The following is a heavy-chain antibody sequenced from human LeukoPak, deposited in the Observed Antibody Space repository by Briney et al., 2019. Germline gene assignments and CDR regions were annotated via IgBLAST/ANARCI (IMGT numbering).Heavy chain of an antibody. CDR3: ARAIVVVPAARPPYGMDV. V-gene: IGHV1-18*01. J-gene: IGHJ6*02. CDR2: ISAYNGNT. CDR1: GGTFSSYA. Sequence: ASVKVSCKASGGTFSSYAISWVRQAPGQGLEWMGWISAYNGNTNYAQKLQGRVTMTTDTSTSTAYMELRSLRSDDTAVYYCARAIVVVPAARPPYGMDVWGQGTTVTVSS. D-gene: IGHD2-2*01.